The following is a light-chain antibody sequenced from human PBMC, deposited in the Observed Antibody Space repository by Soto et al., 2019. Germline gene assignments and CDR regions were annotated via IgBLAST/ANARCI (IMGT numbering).Light chain of an antibody. V-gene: IGKV1-5*01. J-gene: IGKJ1*01. CDR2: DAS. CDR1: QSISSW. CDR3: QQYNSYSWT. Sequence: GDRVTITCRASQSISSWLAWYQQKPGKAPKLLIYDASSLESGVPSRFSGSGSGTEFTLTIGSLQPDDFATYYCQQYNSYSWTFGQGTKVDI.